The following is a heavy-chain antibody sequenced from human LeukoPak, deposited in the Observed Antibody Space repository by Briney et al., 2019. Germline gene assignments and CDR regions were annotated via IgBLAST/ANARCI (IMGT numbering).Heavy chain of an antibody. CDR2: ITPNNAGT. J-gene: IGHJ6*03. V-gene: IGHV1-2*02. CDR1: GYIYTGYY. CDR3: ASSFSQTTTDAYHYMDV. D-gene: IGHD1-1*01. Sequence: ASVKVSCKTSGYIYTGYYIHWVRQAPGQGLEWMGWITPNNAGTNYAQRFQGRVTMTRDTSITTIYMELNGLTSDDTAVYFCASSFSQTTTDAYHYMDVWGKGTTVTVSS.